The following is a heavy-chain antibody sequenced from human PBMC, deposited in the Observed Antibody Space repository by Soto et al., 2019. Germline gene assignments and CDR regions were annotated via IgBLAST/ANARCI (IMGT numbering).Heavy chain of an antibody. J-gene: IGHJ3*02. D-gene: IGHD1-1*01. Sequence: QVQLQQWGAGLLKPSETLSLTCAASGGFVSSGNYYRSWLRQPPGKGLEWIGEMSHSGGTHFNPSLKSRFTISVDTSKNQFSLKMSSVTPADTALYYCARVERGTATTVVDAFDIWGPGTMVTVSS. CDR3: ARVERGTATTVVDAFDI. CDR2: MSHSGGT. CDR1: GGFVSSGNYY. V-gene: IGHV4-34*01.